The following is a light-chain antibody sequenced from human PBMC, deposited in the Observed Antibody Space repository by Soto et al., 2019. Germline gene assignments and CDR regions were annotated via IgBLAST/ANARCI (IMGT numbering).Light chain of an antibody. J-gene: IGKJ1*01. CDR3: QQSYSTPT. CDR2: TAS. Sequence: DIQMTQSPSSLSASVGDRVTITCRASQSITNYLNWYQHKPGKAPKLLIYTASTLQSGVPLRFSGSGSGTDFTLTISGLQPEDFSNYYCQQSYSTPTFGQGTKVEI. CDR1: QSITNY. V-gene: IGKV1-39*01.